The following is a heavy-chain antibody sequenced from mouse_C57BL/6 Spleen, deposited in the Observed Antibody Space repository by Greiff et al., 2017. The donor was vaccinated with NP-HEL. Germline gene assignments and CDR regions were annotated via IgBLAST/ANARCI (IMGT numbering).Heavy chain of an antibody. D-gene: IGHD2-1*01. CDR2: IYPGSGST. CDR3: ARGDYGNYYAMDY. CDR1: GYTFTSYW. J-gene: IGHJ4*01. Sequence: QVQLQQPGAELVKPGASVKMSCKASGYTFTSYWITWVKQRPGQGLEWIGDIYPGSGSTNYNEKFKSKATLTVDTSSSTAYMQLSSLTSEDSAVYYCARGDYGNYYAMDYWGQGTSVTGSS. V-gene: IGHV1-55*01.